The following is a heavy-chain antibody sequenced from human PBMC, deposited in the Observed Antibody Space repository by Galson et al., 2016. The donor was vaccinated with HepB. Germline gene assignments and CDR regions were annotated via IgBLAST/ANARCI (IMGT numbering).Heavy chain of an antibody. D-gene: IGHD3-10*01. CDR2: VYPGDSDT. V-gene: IGHV5-51*01. Sequence: VRQTPGEGLEWMGLVYPGDSDTRYNPSFQGQVTISADKSLNTAYLHWSSLKTSDTAIYYCAKVRAMSGHFFDHWGQGTLVTVSS. J-gene: IGHJ4*02. CDR3: AKVRAMSGHFFDH.